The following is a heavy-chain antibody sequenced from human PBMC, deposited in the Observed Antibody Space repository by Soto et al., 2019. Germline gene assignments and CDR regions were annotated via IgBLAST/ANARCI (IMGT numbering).Heavy chain of an antibody. CDR3: ARGRYGDY. CDR1: GYTFTSYG. CDR2: ISAHNDNT. J-gene: IGHJ4*02. D-gene: IGHD1-1*01. Sequence: QVHLVQSGAEVRKPGASVKVSCKGSGYTFTSYGIAWVRQAPGQGLEWMGWISAHNDNTNYAQKVQGRVTVTRATSTSTAYMELRNLRSDDTAVYYCARGRYGDYGGQGALVTVSS. V-gene: IGHV1-18*01.